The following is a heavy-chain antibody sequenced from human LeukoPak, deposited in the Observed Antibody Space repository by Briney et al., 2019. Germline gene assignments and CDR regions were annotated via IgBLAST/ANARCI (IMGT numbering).Heavy chain of an antibody. D-gene: IGHD5-18*01. Sequence: GGSLRLSCAASGFTFSDYYMSWIRQAPGKGLEWVSSISSSSSYIYYADSVKGRFTISRDNAKNSLYLQMNSLRAEDTAVYYCARVYSYGSPYFDYWGQGTLVTVSS. CDR2: ISSSSSYI. V-gene: IGHV3-11*06. J-gene: IGHJ4*02. CDR1: GFTFSDYY. CDR3: ARVYSYGSPYFDY.